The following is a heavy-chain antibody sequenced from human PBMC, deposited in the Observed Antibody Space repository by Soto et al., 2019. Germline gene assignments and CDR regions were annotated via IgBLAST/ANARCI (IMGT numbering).Heavy chain of an antibody. CDR2: IIPIFGTA. CDR1: GGTFSSYA. CDR3: ARDGICSSTSCLYNWFDP. D-gene: IGHD2-2*01. J-gene: IGHJ5*02. V-gene: IGHV1-69*01. Sequence: QVQLVQSGAEVKKPGSSVKVSCTASGGTFSSYAISWVRQAPGQGLEWMGGIIPIFGTANYAQKFQGRVTITADESTSTAYMELSSLRSEDTAVYYCARDGICSSTSCLYNWFDPWGQGTLVTVSS.